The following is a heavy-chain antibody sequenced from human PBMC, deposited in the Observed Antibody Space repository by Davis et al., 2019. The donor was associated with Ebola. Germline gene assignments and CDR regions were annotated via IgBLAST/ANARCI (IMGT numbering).Heavy chain of an antibody. CDR3: ARDLLSTMIVVLGLGYGMDV. Sequence: ASVKVSCKASGYALRSYYMHWVRQAPGQGLEWMGRINPNSGGTNYAQKFQGRVTMTRDTSISTAYMELSRLRSDDTAVYYRARDLLSTMIVVLGLGYGMDVWGKGTTVTVSS. V-gene: IGHV1-2*06. CDR2: INPNSGGT. CDR1: GYALRSYY. D-gene: IGHD3-22*01. J-gene: IGHJ6*04.